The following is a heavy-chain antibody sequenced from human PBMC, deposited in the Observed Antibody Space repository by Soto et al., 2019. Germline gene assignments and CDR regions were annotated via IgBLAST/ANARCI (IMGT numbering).Heavy chain of an antibody. Sequence: EVRLVESGGGLVKPGGSLRLSCAASGFIFSGYSMTWVRQTPGKGLEWVSSIAPSSSSIHYADSVKGRFAISRDNTENSLFLQMNSLRADDTAEYYCARVRCSTTRCQVPYYLDCWGQGTLVTVSS. D-gene: IGHD2-2*01. CDR3: ARVRCSTTRCQVPYYLDC. CDR1: GFIFSGYS. CDR2: IAPSSSSI. J-gene: IGHJ4*02. V-gene: IGHV3-21*01.